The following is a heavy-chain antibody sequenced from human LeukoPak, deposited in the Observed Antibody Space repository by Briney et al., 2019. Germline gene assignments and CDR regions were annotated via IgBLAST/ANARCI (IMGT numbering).Heavy chain of an antibody. CDR1: GFTFGDYA. J-gene: IGHJ1*01. V-gene: IGHV3-49*04. D-gene: IGHD3-22*01. Sequence: GGSLRLSCTASGFTFGDYAMSWVRQAPGKGLEWVGFIRSKAYGGTTEYAAPVKGRFTISRDDSKSIAYLQMNSLKTEDTAVYYCTRERDYYDSSGYYYVRYFQHWGQGALVTVSS. CDR3: TRERDYYDSSGYYYVRYFQH. CDR2: IRSKAYGGTT.